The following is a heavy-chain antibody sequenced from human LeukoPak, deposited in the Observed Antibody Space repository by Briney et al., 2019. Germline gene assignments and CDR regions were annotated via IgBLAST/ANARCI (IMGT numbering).Heavy chain of an antibody. CDR3: AREGLLFRRNNSSGWYRLDY. J-gene: IGHJ4*02. CDR2: INPNSGGT. V-gene: IGHV1-2*02. Sequence: GASVKVSCKASGYTFTGYYMHWVRQAPGQGLEWMGWINPNSGGTNYAQKFQGRVTMTRDTSISTAYMELSRLRSDDTAVYYCAREGLLFRRNNSSGWYRLDYWGQGTLVTVSS. D-gene: IGHD6-19*01. CDR1: GYTFTGYY.